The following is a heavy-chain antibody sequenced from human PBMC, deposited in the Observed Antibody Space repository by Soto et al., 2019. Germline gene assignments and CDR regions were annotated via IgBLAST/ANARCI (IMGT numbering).Heavy chain of an antibody. CDR3: ATYGSGSYKPTTFDY. Sequence: QVQLQESGPGLVKPSQTLSLTCTVSGGSISSGDYYWSWIRQHPGKGLEWIGYIYYSRSTYYNPSLKSRVTISVDTSKNQFSLKLTSVTAADTAVYYCATYGSGSYKPTTFDYWGQGTLVTVSS. D-gene: IGHD3-10*01. J-gene: IGHJ4*02. CDR2: IYYSRST. CDR1: GGSISSGDYY. V-gene: IGHV4-31*03.